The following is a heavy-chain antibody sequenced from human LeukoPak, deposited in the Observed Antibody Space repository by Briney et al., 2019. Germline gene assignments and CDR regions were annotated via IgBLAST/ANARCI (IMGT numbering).Heavy chain of an antibody. CDR3: ARVGYSSGWYLDY. CDR2: IYYSGST. V-gene: IGHV4-59*01. J-gene: IGHJ4*02. D-gene: IGHD6-19*01. Sequence: SETLSLTCTVSGGSISSYYWSWIRQPPGKGLEWLGYIYYSGSTNYNPSLKSRVTISVDTSKNQFSQKLSSVTAADTAVYYCARVGYSSGWYLDYWGQGTLVTVSS. CDR1: GGSISSYY.